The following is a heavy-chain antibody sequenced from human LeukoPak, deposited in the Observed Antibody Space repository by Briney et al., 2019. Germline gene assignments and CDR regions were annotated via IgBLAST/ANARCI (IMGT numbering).Heavy chain of an antibody. J-gene: IGHJ3*02. D-gene: IGHD2-21*02. CDR3: VRKNRDFNAAFDI. V-gene: IGHV3-53*01. CDR2: TYSDSST. CDR1: GFTVSNNY. Sequence: GGSLRLSCAASGFTVSNNYMSWVRQGPGKGLERVSITYSDSSTNYADSVKGRFTISRDTSQNTLSLQMNSLRAEDTAVYYCVRKNRDFNAAFDIWGQGTVVTVSS.